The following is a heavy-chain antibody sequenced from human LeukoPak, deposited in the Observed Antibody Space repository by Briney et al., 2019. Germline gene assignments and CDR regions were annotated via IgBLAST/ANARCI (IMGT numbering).Heavy chain of an antibody. CDR2: ISSNGGGT. CDR1: GFTFSTYT. J-gene: IGHJ4*02. CDR3: ARGGGYDRAPYFDY. Sequence: GGSLRLSCAASGFTFSTYTMTWIRQAPGKGLEWVSSISSNGGGTYYADSVKGRFTISRGNSKNTFYVQMNNLRTEDTAVYFCARGGGYDRAPYFDYWGQGSLVTVSS. D-gene: IGHD5-12*01. V-gene: IGHV3-23*01.